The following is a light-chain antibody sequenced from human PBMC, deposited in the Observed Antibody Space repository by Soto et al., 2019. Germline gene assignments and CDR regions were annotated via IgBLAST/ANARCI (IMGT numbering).Light chain of an antibody. CDR1: QSISTY. Sequence: DIQMTQSPSSLSASVGDRVTITCRASQSISTYLNWYQQKPGKAPKLLIYAASSLQSGVQSRFSGSGFGTDFTLTISSLQPEVFATSYVKQSYNTPPCTFGQGTKVEIK. CDR3: KQSYNTPPCT. CDR2: AAS. J-gene: IGKJ1*01. V-gene: IGKV1-39*01.